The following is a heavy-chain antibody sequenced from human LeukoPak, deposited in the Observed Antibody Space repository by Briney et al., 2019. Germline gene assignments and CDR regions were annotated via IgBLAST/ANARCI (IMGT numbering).Heavy chain of an antibody. Sequence: SETLSLTCTVSGGSISSSSYYWSWIRQPPGKGLEWIDFVHYSGNTNYNPSLKSRVTISVDTSKNQFSLKLRSVTTADTAVYYCAGEVRRPPYYFYGMDVWSQGTTVTVSS. CDR3: AGEVRRPPYYFYGMDV. V-gene: IGHV4-61*01. J-gene: IGHJ6*02. CDR2: VHYSGNT. CDR1: GGSISSSSYY. D-gene: IGHD3-10*01.